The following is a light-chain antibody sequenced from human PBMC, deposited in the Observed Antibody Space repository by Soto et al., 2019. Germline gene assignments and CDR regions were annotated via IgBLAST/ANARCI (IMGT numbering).Light chain of an antibody. CDR3: QQYNNWPLT. CDR2: GAS. V-gene: IGKV3-20*01. CDR1: QSVSNNY. Sequence: EIVLTQSPGTLSLSPGERATLSCRASQSVSNNYLAWYQQKPGQAPRLLIYGASNRATGIPDRFSGSGSGTDFTLTISRLEPEDFAVYYCQQYNNWPLTFGGGTAVEIK. J-gene: IGKJ4*01.